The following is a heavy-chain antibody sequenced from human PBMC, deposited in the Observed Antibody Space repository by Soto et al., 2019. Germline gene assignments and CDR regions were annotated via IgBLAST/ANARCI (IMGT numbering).Heavy chain of an antibody. J-gene: IGHJ4*02. Sequence: SETLSLTCTVSGGSISSYYWSWIRQPAGKGLEWIGRIYTSGSTNYNPSLKSRVTMSVDTSKNQFSLKLSSVTAADTAVYYRARTPHYDILTGYYGFDYWGQGTLVTVSS. CDR2: IYTSGST. D-gene: IGHD3-9*01. CDR3: ARTPHYDILTGYYGFDY. CDR1: GGSISSYY. V-gene: IGHV4-4*07.